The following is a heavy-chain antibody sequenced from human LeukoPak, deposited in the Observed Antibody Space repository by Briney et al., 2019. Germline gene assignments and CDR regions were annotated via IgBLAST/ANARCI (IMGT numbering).Heavy chain of an antibody. J-gene: IGHJ5*02. Sequence: SETLSLTCSVSGASLNRYYWTWIRQLPGKGLEWIGYIFHTGSSNSNPSLKGRVRISADTSKNQFSLKLSSVTAADTAVYYCARGIFGVVIQDNWFDPWGQGTLVTVSS. CDR2: IFHTGSS. CDR3: ARGIFGVVIQDNWFDP. V-gene: IGHV4-59*01. CDR1: GASLNRYY. D-gene: IGHD3-3*01.